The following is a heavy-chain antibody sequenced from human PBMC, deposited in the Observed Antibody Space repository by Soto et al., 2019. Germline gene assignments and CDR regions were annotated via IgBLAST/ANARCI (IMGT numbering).Heavy chain of an antibody. J-gene: IGHJ2*01. CDR3: ARDQGGGYCSGGSCHTDWYFDL. D-gene: IGHD2-15*01. CDR2: ISSSSSYI. CDR1: GFTFSSYS. V-gene: IGHV3-21*01. Sequence: ESGGGLVKPGGSLRLSCAASGFTFSSYSMNWVRQAPGKGLEWVSSISSSSSYIYYADSVKGRFTISRDNAKNSLYLQMNSLRAEDTAVYYCARDQGGGYCSGGSCHTDWYFDLWGRGTLVTVSS.